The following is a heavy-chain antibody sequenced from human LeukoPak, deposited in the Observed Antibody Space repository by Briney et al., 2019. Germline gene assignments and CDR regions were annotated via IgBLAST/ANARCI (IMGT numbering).Heavy chain of an antibody. CDR2: IYYSGST. CDR3: ASLKNVDFFDY. J-gene: IGHJ4*02. CDR1: GGSISSYY. V-gene: IGHV4-59*01. D-gene: IGHD1-1*01. Sequence: SETLSLTCTVSGGSISSYYWSWIRQPPGKGLEWIGYIYYSGSTNYKPSLKSRVTISVDTSKNQFSLKLSSVTAADTAVYYCASLKNVDFFDYWGQGTLVTVSS.